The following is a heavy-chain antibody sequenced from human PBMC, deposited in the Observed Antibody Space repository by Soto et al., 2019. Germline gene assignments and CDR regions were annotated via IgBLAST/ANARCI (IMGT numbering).Heavy chain of an antibody. J-gene: IGHJ5*02. D-gene: IGHD1-26*01. CDR1: GFTFSSYA. CDR2: ISVGGGNK. CDR3: AKGPRVGATIPGPFWFDP. Sequence: PGGSLRLSCAVSGFTFSSYAMYWVRQAPGKGLEWVALISVGGGNKYYADSVKGRFTISRDNSKNTLYLQMNSLRAEDTAVYYCAKGPRVGATIPGPFWFDPWGQGTLVTVSS. V-gene: IGHV3-30*04.